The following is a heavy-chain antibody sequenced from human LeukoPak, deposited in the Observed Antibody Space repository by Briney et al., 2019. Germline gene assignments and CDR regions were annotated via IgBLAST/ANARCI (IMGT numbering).Heavy chain of an antibody. CDR3: LTPGGWVNY. J-gene: IGHJ4*02. Sequence: PGGSLRLSCAASGFTFSSYGMHWVRQALGKGLEWVAVIWYDGSNKYYADSVKGRFTISRDNSKNTLHLQMNSLRAEDTAVYYCLTPGGWVNYWGQGTVVTVSS. CDR1: GFTFSSYG. CDR2: IWYDGSNK. V-gene: IGHV3-33*01. D-gene: IGHD4-23*01.